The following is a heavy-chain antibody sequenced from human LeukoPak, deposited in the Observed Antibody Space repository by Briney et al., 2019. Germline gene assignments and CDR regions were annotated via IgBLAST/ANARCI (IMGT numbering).Heavy chain of an antibody. V-gene: IGHV3-48*01. CDR1: GFTFSSYS. D-gene: IGHD3-22*01. Sequence: GGSLRLSCAASGFTFSSYSMNWVRQAPGKGLEWVSYISSSSSTIYYADSVKGRFTISRDNAKNSLYLQMNSLRAEDTAVYYCARGARDSSGYIDYWGQGTLDTVSS. CDR2: ISSSSSTI. CDR3: ARGARDSSGYIDY. J-gene: IGHJ4*02.